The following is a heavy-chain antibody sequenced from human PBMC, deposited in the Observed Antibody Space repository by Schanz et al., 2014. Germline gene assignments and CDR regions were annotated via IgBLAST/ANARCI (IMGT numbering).Heavy chain of an antibody. CDR1: GFTVSSNH. D-gene: IGHD2-8*02. CDR2: IYHSGNT. V-gene: IGHV4-4*02. CDR3: ARDSLRGATGGYGMDV. Sequence: QEQLVESGGGLVKPGGSLRLSCAVSGFTVSSNHMSWVRQPPGKGLEWIGEIYHSGNTNYNASLKSRVTISVDKSKNQFSRKVRSVTAADTAVYYCARDSLRGATGGYGMDVWGQGTTVTVSS. J-gene: IGHJ6*02.